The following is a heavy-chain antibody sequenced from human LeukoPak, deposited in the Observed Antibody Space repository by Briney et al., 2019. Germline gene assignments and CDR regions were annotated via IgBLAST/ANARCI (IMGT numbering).Heavy chain of an antibody. D-gene: IGHD3-10*01. V-gene: IGHV1-18*01. Sequence: ASVKVSCKASGYTFSSYGISWVRRAPGQGLEWMGWIGAYNGKTEYAQKFQGRVTMTTDTSTSTAYMELRSLTSDDTAVYYCARDIGVSQFDYWGQGTLVTVSS. CDR3: ARDIGVSQFDY. CDR1: GYTFSSYG. CDR2: IGAYNGKT. J-gene: IGHJ4*02.